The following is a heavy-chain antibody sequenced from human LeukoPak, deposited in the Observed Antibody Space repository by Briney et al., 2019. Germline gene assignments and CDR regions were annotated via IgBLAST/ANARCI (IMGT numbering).Heavy chain of an antibody. CDR3: ARSPAGANYYLDV. CDR2: IRYDGSNK. J-gene: IGHJ6*03. D-gene: IGHD1-14*01. V-gene: IGHV3-30*02. Sequence: GGSLRLSCAAPGFTFSSYGMHWVRQAPGKGLEWVAFIRYDGSNKYYADSVKGRFTISRDNAKNSLSLQMNSLRAEDTAVYYCARSPAGANYYLDVWGKGTTVTISS. CDR1: GFTFSSYG.